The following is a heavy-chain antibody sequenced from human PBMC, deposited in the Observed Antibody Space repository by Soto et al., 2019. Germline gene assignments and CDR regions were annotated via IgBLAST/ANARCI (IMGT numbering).Heavy chain of an antibody. Sequence: GASVKVSCKASGYTFTSYYMHWVRQAPGQGLEWMGIINPSGGSTSYAQKFQGRVTMTRDTSTSTVYMELSSLRSEDTAVYYCARDQGIAAAGTYYYYYGMDVWGQGTKVTVSS. CDR3: ARDQGIAAAGTYYYYYGMDV. CDR2: INPSGGST. CDR1: GYTFTSYY. V-gene: IGHV1-46*01. D-gene: IGHD6-13*01. J-gene: IGHJ6*02.